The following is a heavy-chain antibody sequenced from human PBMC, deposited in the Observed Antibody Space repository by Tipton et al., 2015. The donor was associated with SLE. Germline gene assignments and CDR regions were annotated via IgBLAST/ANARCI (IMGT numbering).Heavy chain of an antibody. Sequence: TLSLTCTVSGGSISSGGYYWSWIRQHPGKGLEWIGYIYYSGSTYYNPSLTSRVTISVDTSKNQFSLKLSSVTAADTAVYYCVGEVAGKGFSGWGQGTLVTVSS. V-gene: IGHV4-31*03. CDR1: GGSISSGGYY. CDR3: VGEVAGKGFSG. J-gene: IGHJ4*02. CDR2: IYYSGST. D-gene: IGHD6-19*01.